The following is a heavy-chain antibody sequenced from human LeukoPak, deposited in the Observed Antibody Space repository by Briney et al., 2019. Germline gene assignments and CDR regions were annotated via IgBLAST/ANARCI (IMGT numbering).Heavy chain of an antibody. CDR1: GFTFSSYS. V-gene: IGHV3-48*01. Sequence: PGGSLRLSCAASGFTFSSYSMNWVRQAPGKGLEWVSYITSSSGSIYYADSVKGRFTISRDNAKNSLFLQMNSLGAEDTAVYYCARDRVYAFDIWGQGTVVTVSS. J-gene: IGHJ3*02. CDR2: ITSSSGSI. CDR3: ARDRVYAFDI.